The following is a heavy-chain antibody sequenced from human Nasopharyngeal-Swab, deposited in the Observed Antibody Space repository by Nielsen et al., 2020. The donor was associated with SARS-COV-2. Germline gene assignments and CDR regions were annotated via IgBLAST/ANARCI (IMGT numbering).Heavy chain of an antibody. V-gene: IGHV4-39*01. Sequence: SETLSLTCTVPGGSISSSSYYWGWIRQPPGKGLEWIGSIYYSGSTYYNPSLKSRVTISVDTSKNQFSLKLSSVTAADTAVYYCASLWGILQGYAFDIWGQGTMVTVSS. CDR2: IYYSGST. J-gene: IGHJ3*02. CDR1: GGSISSSSYY. D-gene: IGHD2/OR15-2a*01. CDR3: ASLWGILQGYAFDI.